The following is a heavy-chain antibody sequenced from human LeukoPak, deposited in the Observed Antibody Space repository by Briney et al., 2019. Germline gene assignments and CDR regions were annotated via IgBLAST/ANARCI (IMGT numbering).Heavy chain of an antibody. CDR3: ARTQSSGIVGATTQFQY. CDR1: GYSISSGYY. V-gene: IGHV4-38-2*01. J-gene: IGHJ4*02. CDR2: MYHSGST. Sequence: SETLSLTCAVSGYSISSGYYWGWVRQPPGKGLEWIGRMYHSGSTYYNPSLKSRVTISVDTSKNQFSLKLTSVTAADTAVYFCARTQSSGIVGATTQFQYWGQGTLVTVSS. D-gene: IGHD1-26*01.